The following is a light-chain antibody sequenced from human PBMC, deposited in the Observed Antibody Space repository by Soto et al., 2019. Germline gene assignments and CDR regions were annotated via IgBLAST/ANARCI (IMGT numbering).Light chain of an antibody. CDR1: QDISNY. J-gene: IGKJ4*01. Sequence: DIQMTQSPSSLSASVGDRVTITCQASQDISNYLNWYQQKPGKAPNLLIYGASNLETRVPLRFSGSGSWTDFTLTISSLQPEDIATYYCQQYDSLPPSFGGGTKVEIK. V-gene: IGKV1-33*01. CDR3: QQYDSLPPS. CDR2: GAS.